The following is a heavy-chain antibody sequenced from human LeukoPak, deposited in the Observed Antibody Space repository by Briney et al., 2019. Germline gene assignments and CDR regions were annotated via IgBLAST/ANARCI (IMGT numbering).Heavy chain of an antibody. J-gene: IGHJ4*02. CDR3: AKDLYGSGSYYKKEIDY. D-gene: IGHD3-10*01. Sequence: GGSLRLSCAASGFTFSSYAMSWVRQAPGKGLEWVSAISGSGGSTYYADSVKGRFTISRDNSKNTLYLQMNSLRAEDTAAYYCAKDLYGSGSYYKKEIDYWGQGTLVTVSS. V-gene: IGHV3-23*01. CDR1: GFTFSSYA. CDR2: ISGSGGST.